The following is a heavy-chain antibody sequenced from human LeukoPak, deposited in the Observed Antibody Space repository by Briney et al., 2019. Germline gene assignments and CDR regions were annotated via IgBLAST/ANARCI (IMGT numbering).Heavy chain of an antibody. D-gene: IGHD6-13*01. CDR2: MNPNSGNT. CDR3: ARGLYSSSWYVGYYYYGMDV. V-gene: IGHV1-8*01. Sequence: GASVKVSCKASGYTFTSYDINWVRQATGQGLEWMGWMNPNSGNTGYAQKFQGRVTMTRNTSISTAYMELSSLRSEDTAVYYCARGLYSSSWYVGYYYYGMDVWGQGTTVTVSS. CDR1: GYTFTSYD. J-gene: IGHJ6*02.